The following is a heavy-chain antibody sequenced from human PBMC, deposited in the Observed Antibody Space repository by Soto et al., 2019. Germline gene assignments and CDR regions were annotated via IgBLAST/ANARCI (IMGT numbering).Heavy chain of an antibody. Sequence: PSETLSLTCTVSGGSISSSSYYWGWIRQPPGKGLEWIGSIYYSGGTYYKPSLKSRVTISVDTSKNQFSLKLSSVTAADTAVYYCARRRGSWAHDYWGQGTLVTVSS. V-gene: IGHV4-39*01. CDR2: IYYSGGT. CDR3: ARRRGSWAHDY. J-gene: IGHJ4*02. D-gene: IGHD6-13*01. CDR1: GGSISSSSYY.